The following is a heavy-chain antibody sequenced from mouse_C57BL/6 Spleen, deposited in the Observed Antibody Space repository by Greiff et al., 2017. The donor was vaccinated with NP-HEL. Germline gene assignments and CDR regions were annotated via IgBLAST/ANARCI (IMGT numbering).Heavy chain of an antibody. D-gene: IGHD1-1*01. CDR2: IYPGSGNT. CDR1: GYTFTDYY. J-gene: IGHJ2*01. V-gene: IGHV1-76*01. Sequence: VQLQQSGAELVRPGASVKLSCKASGYTFTDYYINWVKQRPGQGLEWIARIYPGSGNTYYNEKFKGKATLTAEKSSSTAYMQLSSLTSEDSAVYFCARGRTTVVATSDYWGQGTTLTVSS. CDR3: ARGRTTVVATSDY.